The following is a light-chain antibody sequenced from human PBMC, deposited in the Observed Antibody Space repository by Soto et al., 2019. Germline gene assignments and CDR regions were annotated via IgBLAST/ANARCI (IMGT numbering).Light chain of an antibody. Sequence: QPVLTQSPSASASLGASVKLTCTLSSGHSSYAVAWHQQLPEKGPRYFMKLNADGSHTKGDGIPDRFSGSSSGAERYLTXXXXQSEAXYSSQTWGTGILGHWHSVFGGGTQLTVL. CDR1: SGHSSYA. J-gene: IGLJ3*02. V-gene: IGLV4-69*01. CDR3: QTWGTGILGHWHSV. CDR2: LNADGSH.